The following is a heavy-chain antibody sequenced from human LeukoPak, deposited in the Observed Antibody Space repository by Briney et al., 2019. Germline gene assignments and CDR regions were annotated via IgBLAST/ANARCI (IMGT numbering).Heavy chain of an antibody. CDR3: AGDWGYCCGTRCHVFDY. V-gene: IGHV3-53*01. CDR1: GFPITKNY. Sequence: PGGSLKLSCAVSGFPITKNYISWVRQAPGKGLEWVSVIYSGGSADYADSVRGRFTISRDNSKNTLYFQMNSLRAEDTAVYYCAGDWGYCCGTRCHVFDYWGQGTLVTVSS. D-gene: IGHD2-2*01. J-gene: IGHJ4*02. CDR2: IYSGGSA.